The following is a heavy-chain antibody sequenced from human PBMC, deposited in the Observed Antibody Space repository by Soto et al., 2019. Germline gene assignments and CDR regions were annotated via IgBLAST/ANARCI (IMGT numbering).Heavy chain of an antibody. D-gene: IGHD2-2*01. CDR2: IYPGDSDT. V-gene: IGHV5-51*01. J-gene: IGHJ6*02. CDR3: ARYDNRVVPRGISYYDVLDV. Sequence: GESLKISCKAAGYSFTNYWIAWVRQLPGKGLEWMGMIYPGDSDTKYSPPFQGQVTISADKSISTAFLQWSSLKASDTAMYYCARYDNRVVPRGISYYDVLDVWGQGTTVTVSS. CDR1: GYSFTNYW.